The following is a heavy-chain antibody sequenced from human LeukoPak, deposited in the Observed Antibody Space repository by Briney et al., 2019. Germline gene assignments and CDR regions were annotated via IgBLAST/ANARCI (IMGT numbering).Heavy chain of an antibody. Sequence: WGSLRLSGAASGFTFSSYAMSWVRQAPGKGLEWVSAISGSGGSTYYADSVKGRFTISRDNTKNSLYLQMNSLRAEDMALYYCPKDTTYGLSGSLDYWGQGTLVTVSS. CDR1: GFTFSSYA. CDR3: PKDTTYGLSGSLDY. CDR2: ISGSGGST. V-gene: IGHV3-23*01. J-gene: IGHJ4*02. D-gene: IGHD6-19*01.